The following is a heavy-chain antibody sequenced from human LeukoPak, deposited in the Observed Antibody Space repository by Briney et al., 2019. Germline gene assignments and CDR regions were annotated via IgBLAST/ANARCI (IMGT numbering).Heavy chain of an antibody. CDR1: GGSISNYY. D-gene: IGHD3-3*01. CDR2: IYNSGST. CDR3: ARSSGFLDWYPDY. Sequence: SETLSLTCTVSGGSISNYYWSWIRQPPGKGLEWIGYIYNSGSTNYSPSLKSRVTISVDTSKNQVSLKLSSVTAADTAMYYCARSSGFLDWYPDYWGQGTLVTVSS. J-gene: IGHJ4*02. V-gene: IGHV4-59*01.